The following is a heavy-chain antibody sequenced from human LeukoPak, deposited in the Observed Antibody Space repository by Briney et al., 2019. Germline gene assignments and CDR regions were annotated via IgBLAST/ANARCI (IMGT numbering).Heavy chain of an antibody. D-gene: IGHD3-9*01. J-gene: IGHJ6*03. CDR2: INHSGST. CDR1: GGSFSGYY. CDR3: ARRYYDILTGLLGYYYMDV. V-gene: IGHV4-34*01. Sequence: SETLSLTCAVYGGSFSGYYWSWIRQPPGKGLEWIGEINHSGSTNYNPSLKSRLTISVDTSKNQFSLKLSSVTAADTAVYYCARRYYDILTGLLGYYYMDVWGKGTTVTISS.